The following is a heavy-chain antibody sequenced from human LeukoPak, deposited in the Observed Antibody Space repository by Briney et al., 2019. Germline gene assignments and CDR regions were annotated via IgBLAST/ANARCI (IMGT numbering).Heavy chain of an antibody. D-gene: IGHD3-10*01. CDR2: IYTSGST. V-gene: IGHV4-4*07. CDR1: GGSISSYY. Sequence: PSETLSLTCTVSGGSISSYYWNWIRQPAGKRLEWIGRIYTSGSTNSNPSLKSRVTMSVDTSKNKFSLKLNSMTAADTAVYYCARDPGYYGSGTRGAFDIWGQGTMVTVSS. J-gene: IGHJ3*02. CDR3: ARDPGYYGSGTRGAFDI.